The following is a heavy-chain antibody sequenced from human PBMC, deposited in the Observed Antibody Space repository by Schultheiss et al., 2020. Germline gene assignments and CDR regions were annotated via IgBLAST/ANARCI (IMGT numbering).Heavy chain of an antibody. J-gene: IGHJ6*03. Sequence: GGSLRLSCAASGFTFSSYSMNWVRQAPGKGLEWVGRIRSKANSYATAYAASVKGRFTISRDDSKNTAYLQMNSLKTEDTAVYYCARDRPNDCTNGVCYSHYMDVWGKGTTVTVSS. CDR1: GFTFSSYS. CDR3: ARDRPNDCTNGVCYSHYMDV. CDR2: IRSKANSYAT. V-gene: IGHV3-73*01. D-gene: IGHD2-8*01.